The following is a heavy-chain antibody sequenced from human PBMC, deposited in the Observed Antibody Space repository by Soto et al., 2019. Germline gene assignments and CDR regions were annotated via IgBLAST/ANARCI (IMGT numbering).Heavy chain of an antibody. CDR3: ARTPGVFFDL. J-gene: IGHJ3*01. CDR1: GFTFSGYW. V-gene: IGHV3-7*01. Sequence: EVQLVESGGGLVQPGGSLRLSCIASGFTFSGYWMSWVRQTPGKGLEWVANVKQDGSDKQYVDSVRGRLTMSRDNAKNSVFLQMNVLRAEDTAVYYCARTPGVFFDLWGQGKMVTVSS. CDR2: VKQDGSDK. D-gene: IGHD3-10*01.